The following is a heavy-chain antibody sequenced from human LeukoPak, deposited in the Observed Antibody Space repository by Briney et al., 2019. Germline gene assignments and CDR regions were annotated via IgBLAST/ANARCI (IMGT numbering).Heavy chain of an antibody. V-gene: IGHV3-48*01. CDR3: ARDRWSSSSSVLRDYGMDV. CDR2: ISSSSSTI. J-gene: IGHJ6*02. D-gene: IGHD6-6*01. CDR1: GFTFSSYS. Sequence: PGGSLRLSCVASGFTFSSYSMNWVRQAPGKGLEWVSYISSSSSTIYYADSVKGRFTISRDNAKNSLYLQMNSLRAEDTAVYYCARDRWSSSSSVLRDYGMDVWGQGTTVTVSS.